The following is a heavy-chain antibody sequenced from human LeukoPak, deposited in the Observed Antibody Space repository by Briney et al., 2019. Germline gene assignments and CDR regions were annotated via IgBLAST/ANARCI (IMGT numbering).Heavy chain of an antibody. J-gene: IGHJ4*02. CDR3: ARGFIYYDSSGYQYYFDY. D-gene: IGHD3-22*01. V-gene: IGHV1-69*13. CDR2: IIPIFGTA. CDR1: GGTFSSYA. Sequence: ASVKVSCKASGGTFSSYAISWVRQAPGQGLEWMGGIIPIFGTASYAQKFQGRVTITADESTSTAYMELSSLRSEDTAVYYCARGFIYYDSSGYQYYFDYWGQGTLVTVSS.